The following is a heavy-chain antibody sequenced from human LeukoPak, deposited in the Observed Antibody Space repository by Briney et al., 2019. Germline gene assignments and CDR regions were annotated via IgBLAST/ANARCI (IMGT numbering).Heavy chain of an antibody. CDR2: MNPNSAVT. J-gene: IGHJ4*02. Sequence: GASVKVSCKTSGYTFTSFFLHWVRQAPGQGLEWMGWMNPNSAVTKSQQTFQGRVTMTRDTSISTAYMELSALTSDDSAVYYCVRDAAAAGTAPDYWGQGTLVTVSS. CDR1: GYTFTSFF. V-gene: IGHV1-2*02. CDR3: VRDAAAAGTAPDY. D-gene: IGHD6-13*01.